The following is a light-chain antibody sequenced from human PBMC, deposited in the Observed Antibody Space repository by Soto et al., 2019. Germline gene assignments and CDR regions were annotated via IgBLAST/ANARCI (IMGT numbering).Light chain of an antibody. CDR2: DAS. CDR1: QDISNY. CDR3: QQYDNLPFT. Sequence: IQMTQSPCSLSASVGDRVTITCQASQDISNYLNWYQQKPGKAPKLLIYDASNLETGVPSRFSGSGSGTDFTFTISSLQPEDIATYYCQQYDNLPFTFGGGTKVEIK. J-gene: IGKJ4*01. V-gene: IGKV1-33*01.